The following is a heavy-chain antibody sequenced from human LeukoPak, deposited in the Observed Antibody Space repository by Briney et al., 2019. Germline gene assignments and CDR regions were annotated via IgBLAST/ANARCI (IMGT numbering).Heavy chain of an antibody. CDR1: GYTLTELS. CDR2: FDPEDGET. Sequence: ASVKVSCKVSGYTLTELSMHWVRQAPGKGLEWMGGFDPEDGETIYAQKFQGRVTMTEDTSTDTAYMELRSLRSEDTAVYYCATGVSSDYGMDVWGQGTTVTVSS. V-gene: IGHV1-24*01. D-gene: IGHD6-19*01. CDR3: ATGVSSDYGMDV. J-gene: IGHJ6*02.